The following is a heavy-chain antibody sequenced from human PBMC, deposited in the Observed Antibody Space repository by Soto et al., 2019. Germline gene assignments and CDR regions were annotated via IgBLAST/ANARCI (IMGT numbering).Heavy chain of an antibody. CDR1: GYSFTSYW. Sequence: PGESLKISCKGSGYSFTSYWIGWVRQMPGKGLEWMGIIYPGDSDTRYSPSFQGQVTISADKSISTAYLQWSSLKASDTAMYYCARLWFGELSYAADYYRMDVWGQGTTVTVSS. CDR2: IYPGDSDT. V-gene: IGHV5-51*01. J-gene: IGHJ6*02. CDR3: ARLWFGELSYAADYYRMDV. D-gene: IGHD3-10*01.